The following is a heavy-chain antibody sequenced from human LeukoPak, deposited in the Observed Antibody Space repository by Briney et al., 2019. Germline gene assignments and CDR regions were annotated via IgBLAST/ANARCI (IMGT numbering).Heavy chain of an antibody. CDR3: ARDPWVFSEYYFDY. V-gene: IGHV3-33*08. Sequence: LSLTCAVYGGSFSGYYWSWVRQAPGKGLEWVAVIWYDGSNKYYADSVKGRFTISRDDSKNTLYLQMNSLRAEDTAVYYCARDPWVFSEYYFDYWGQGTLVTVSS. CDR1: GGSFSGYY. CDR2: IWYDGSNK. J-gene: IGHJ4*02. D-gene: IGHD2-8*01.